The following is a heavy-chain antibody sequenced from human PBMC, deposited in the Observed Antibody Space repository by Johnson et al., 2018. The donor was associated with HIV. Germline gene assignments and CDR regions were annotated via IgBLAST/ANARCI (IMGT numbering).Heavy chain of an antibody. V-gene: IGHV3-49*03. CDR1: GFSFGDYA. D-gene: IGHD3-16*01. CDR3: ARERLGAHDAFDI. J-gene: IGHJ3*02. Sequence: VQLVESGGDLVQPGRSLRLSCTASGFSFGDYAMSWFRQAPGRGLEWVGFIRSKPFGGTTEYAASVKGRFTISRDNAKNSLYLQMNSLRAEDTAVYYCARERLGAHDAFDIWGQGTMVTVSS. CDR2: IRSKPFGGTT.